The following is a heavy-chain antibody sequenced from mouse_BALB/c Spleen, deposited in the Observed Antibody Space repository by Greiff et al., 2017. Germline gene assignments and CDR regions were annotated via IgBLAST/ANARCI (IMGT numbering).Heavy chain of an antibody. V-gene: IGHV5-9-3*01. CDR2: ISSGGSYT. Sequence: EVQGVESGGGLVKPGGSLKLSCAASGFTFSSYAMSWVRQTPEKRLEWVATISSGGSYTYYPDSVKGRFTISRDKAKNTLYLQMSSLRSEDTAMYYCARHYYGSSYYFDYWGQGTTLTVSS. CDR3: ARHYYGSSYYFDY. D-gene: IGHD1-1*01. J-gene: IGHJ2*01. CDR1: GFTFSSYA.